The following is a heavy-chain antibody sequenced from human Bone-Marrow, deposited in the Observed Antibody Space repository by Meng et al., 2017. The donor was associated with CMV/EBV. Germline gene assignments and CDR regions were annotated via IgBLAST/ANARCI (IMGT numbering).Heavy chain of an antibody. V-gene: IGHV3-30*02. D-gene: IGHD2-2*02. CDR3: ARDQIRSSIDIVVVPAAIGAFDI. CDR2: IRYDGSNK. CDR1: GFTFSSYG. J-gene: IGHJ3*02. Sequence: GESLKIYCAASGFTFSSYGMHWVRQAPGKGLEWVAFIRYDGSNKYYADSVKGRFTISRDNSKNTLYLQMNSLRAEDTAVYYCARDQIRSSIDIVVVPAAIGAFDIWGQGTMVTVSS.